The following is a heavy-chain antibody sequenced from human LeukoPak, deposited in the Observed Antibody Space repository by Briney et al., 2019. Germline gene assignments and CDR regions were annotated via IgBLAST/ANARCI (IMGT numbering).Heavy chain of an antibody. J-gene: IGHJ4*02. CDR2: IGGSGRST. CDR3: ARGELSFDY. D-gene: IGHD1-26*01. CDR1: GFTFNSYA. Sequence: GGSLRLSCAASGFTFNSYAMSWVRQAPGKGLEWVSGIGGSGRSTNDADSVNGRFTVSRDNSKNTLYLQMNSLRAEDTAVYYCARGELSFDYWGQGTLVTVSS. V-gene: IGHV3-23*01.